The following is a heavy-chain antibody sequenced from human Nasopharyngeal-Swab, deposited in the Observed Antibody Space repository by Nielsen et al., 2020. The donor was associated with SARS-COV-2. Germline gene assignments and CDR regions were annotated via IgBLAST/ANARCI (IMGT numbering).Heavy chain of an antibody. J-gene: IGHJ4*02. CDR3: ARENWGKLDY. Sequence: GESLKISCAASGFPFRNYYMTWVRLTPMKRLEWVATVKQDGTAIYHVDSLKGRFTISRDNAKNSLSLQMNNLRADDTAVYYCARENWGKLDYWGQGTLVTVSS. CDR1: GFPFRNYY. D-gene: IGHD7-27*01. CDR2: VKQDGTAI. V-gene: IGHV3-7*04.